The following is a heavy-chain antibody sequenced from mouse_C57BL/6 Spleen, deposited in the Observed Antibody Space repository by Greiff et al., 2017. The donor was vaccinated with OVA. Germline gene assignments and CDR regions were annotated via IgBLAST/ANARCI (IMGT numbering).Heavy chain of an antibody. CDR1: GYTFTDYN. J-gene: IGHJ1*03. Sequence: EVQLQQSGPELVKPGASVKIPCKASGYTFTDYNMDWVKQSHGKSLEWIGDINPNNGGTIYNQKFKGKATLTVDKSSSTAYMELRSLTSEDTAVYYCARSSSAYYSNSHWYFDVWGTGTTVTVSS. V-gene: IGHV1-18*01. CDR3: ARSSSAYYSNSHWYFDV. CDR2: INPNNGGT. D-gene: IGHD2-5*01.